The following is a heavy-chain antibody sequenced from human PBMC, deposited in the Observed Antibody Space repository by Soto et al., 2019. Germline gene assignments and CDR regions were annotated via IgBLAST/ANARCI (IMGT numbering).Heavy chain of an antibody. CDR1: GGSISSGGYS. Sequence: SETLSLTCAVSGGSISSGGYSLSWIRQPPGKGLEWIGYIYHSGSTYYNPSLKSRVTISVDRSKNQFSLKLSSVTAADTAVYYCARVVYSGYDLGAFDIWGQGTMVTVSS. J-gene: IGHJ3*02. CDR2: IYHSGST. D-gene: IGHD5-12*01. V-gene: IGHV4-30-2*01. CDR3: ARVVYSGYDLGAFDI.